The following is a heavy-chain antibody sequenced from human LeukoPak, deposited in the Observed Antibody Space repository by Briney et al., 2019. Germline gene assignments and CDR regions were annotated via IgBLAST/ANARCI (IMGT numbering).Heavy chain of an antibody. CDR1: GFTFSSYR. CDR3: ARGLETTGWYKAFDI. D-gene: IGHD6-19*01. Sequence: GGSLRLSCAASGFTFSSYRMNWVRQAPGKGLEWVSYISSSSSTIYYAHSVKGRFTISRDNARNSLYLQMFSLRVEDTAVYYCARGLETTGWYKAFDIWGQGTMVTVSS. CDR2: ISSSSSTI. V-gene: IGHV3-48*01. J-gene: IGHJ3*02.